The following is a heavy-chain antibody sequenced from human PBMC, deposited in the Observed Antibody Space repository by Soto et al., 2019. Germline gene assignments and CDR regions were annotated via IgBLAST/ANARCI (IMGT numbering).Heavy chain of an antibody. CDR1: GDSVSSNSAT. CDR2: TYYRSKWFS. CDR3: ARETLQGAVTGY. D-gene: IGHD2-8*02. J-gene: IGHJ4*02. Sequence: PSQTLSLTDAISGDSVSSNSATWNWIRQSPSRGLEWLGRTYYRSKWFSEYALSVKSRITINPDTSKNQFSLQLNSVTPEDTAVYYCARETLQGAVTGYWGQGTLVTVSS. V-gene: IGHV6-1*01.